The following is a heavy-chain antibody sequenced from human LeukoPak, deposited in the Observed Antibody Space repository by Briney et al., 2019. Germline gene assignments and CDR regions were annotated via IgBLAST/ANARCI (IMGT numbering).Heavy chain of an antibody. CDR2: IYSGGST. Sequence: RGSLRLSCAASGFTVSSNYMSWVRQAPGKGLEWVSVIYSGGSTYYADSVKGRFTISRDNSKNTLYLQMNSLRAEDTAVYYCAREGYSYGFDYWGQGTLVTVSS. J-gene: IGHJ4*02. D-gene: IGHD5-18*01. CDR1: GFTVSSNY. V-gene: IGHV3-53*01. CDR3: AREGYSYGFDY.